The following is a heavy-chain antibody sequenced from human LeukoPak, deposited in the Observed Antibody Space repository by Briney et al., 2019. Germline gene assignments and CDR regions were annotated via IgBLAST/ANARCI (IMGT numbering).Heavy chain of an antibody. CDR3: ARGGGGPYYYDSSGYYY. CDR2: IWFDKNQ. D-gene: IGHD3-22*01. CDR1: GFILNDYG. J-gene: IGHJ4*02. Sequence: GGSLRLSCAASGFILNDYGMHWVRQAPGKGLEWVADIWFDKNQHFADSVKGRFAISRDNSKNTVYLQINSLRAEDTAVYYCARGGGGPYYYDSSGYYYWGQGTLVTVSS. V-gene: IGHV3-33*01.